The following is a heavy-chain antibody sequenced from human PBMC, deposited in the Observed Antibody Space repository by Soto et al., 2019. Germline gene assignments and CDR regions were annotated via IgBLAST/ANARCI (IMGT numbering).Heavy chain of an antibody. D-gene: IGHD4-17*01. Sequence: GGSLRLSCAASGFTFSSYGMHWVRQAPGKGLEWVAVIWYDGSNKYYADSVKGRFTISRDNSKNTLYLQMNSLRAEDTAVYYCARDAALPLHDYGDPIDAFDIWGQGTMVTVSS. CDR3: ARDAALPLHDYGDPIDAFDI. CDR1: GFTFSSYG. V-gene: IGHV3-33*01. CDR2: IWYDGSNK. J-gene: IGHJ3*02.